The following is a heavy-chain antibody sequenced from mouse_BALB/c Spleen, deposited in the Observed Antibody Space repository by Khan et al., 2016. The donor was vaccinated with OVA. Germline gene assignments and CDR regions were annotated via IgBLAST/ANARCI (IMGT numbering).Heavy chain of an antibody. CDR1: GFSLSRYN. CDR3: ARAYYRYDGYYAMDY. CDR2: IWGGGGT. D-gene: IGHD2-14*01. Sequence: QVQLKESGPGLVAPSQSLSITCTVSGFSLSRYNIHWVRQPPGKGLEWLGMIWGGGGTDYNSTLQITLSISKDNSKSQVFLKMNSLQTDDTAMYYCARAYYRYDGYYAMDYWGQGTSVTVSS. V-gene: IGHV2-6-4*01. J-gene: IGHJ4*01.